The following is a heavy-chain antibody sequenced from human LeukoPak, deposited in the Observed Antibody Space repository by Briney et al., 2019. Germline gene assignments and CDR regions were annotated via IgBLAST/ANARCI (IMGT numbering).Heavy chain of an antibody. CDR2: IYYSGST. CDR1: GGSISSYY. CDR3: ARVSYYYYYMDV. Sequence: SETLSLTCTVSGGSISSYYWSWIRQPPGKGLEWIGYIYYSGSTNYNPSLKSRVTISVDTSKNQFSLKLSSVTAADTAVYYCARVSYYYYYMDVWGKGTTVTVSS. V-gene: IGHV4-59*01. J-gene: IGHJ6*03.